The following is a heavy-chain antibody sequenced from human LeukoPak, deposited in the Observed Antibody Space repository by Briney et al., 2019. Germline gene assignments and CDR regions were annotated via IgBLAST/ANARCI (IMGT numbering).Heavy chain of an antibody. CDR2: INPNSGGT. J-gene: IGHJ3*02. CDR1: GGTFSSYA. CDR3: ARDEAFDI. V-gene: IGHV1-2*02. Sequence: ASVKVSCKASGGTFSSYAISWVRQAPGQGLEWMGWINPNSGGTNYAQKFQGRVTMTRDTSISTAYMELSRLRSDDTAVYYCARDEAFDIWGQGTMVTVSS.